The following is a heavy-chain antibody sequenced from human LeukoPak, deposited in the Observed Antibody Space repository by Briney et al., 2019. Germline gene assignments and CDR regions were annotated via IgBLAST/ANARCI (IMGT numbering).Heavy chain of an antibody. CDR1: GYTLTELS. D-gene: IGHD3-3*01. Sequence: ASVKVSCKVSGYTLTELSMHWVRQAPGKGLEWMGRVDPEDGETIYAEKFQGRVTITADTSTDTAYMELSSLRSEDTAVYYCATMSLGSNYDFWSGYYYMDVWGKGTTVTVSS. CDR2: VDPEDGET. CDR3: ATMSLGSNYDFWSGYYYMDV. V-gene: IGHV1-24*01. J-gene: IGHJ6*03.